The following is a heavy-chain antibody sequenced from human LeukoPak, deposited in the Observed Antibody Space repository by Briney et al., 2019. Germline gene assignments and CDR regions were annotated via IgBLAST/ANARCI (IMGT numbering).Heavy chain of an antibody. Sequence: GGSLRLSCAASGFTFSDYYMSWIRQAPGKGLEWVSYISSSGSTIYYAASVKGRFTISRDNAKNSLYLQMNSLRAEDTAVYYCARPRMKYYYDSSGYYDYWGQGTLVTVSS. D-gene: IGHD3-22*01. J-gene: IGHJ4*02. CDR2: ISSSGSTI. CDR3: ARPRMKYYYDSSGYYDY. V-gene: IGHV3-11*04. CDR1: GFTFSDYY.